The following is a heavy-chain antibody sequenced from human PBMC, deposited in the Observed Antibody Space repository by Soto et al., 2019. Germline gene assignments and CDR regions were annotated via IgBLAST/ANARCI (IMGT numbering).Heavy chain of an antibody. CDR2: ISYDGSKK. V-gene: IGHV3-30-3*01. CDR3: ARAGKKWGLPPPLAY. J-gene: IGHJ4*02. Sequence: QVQLVESGGGVVQPGRSLRLSCATSGFTFSYYSMHWVRQAPGKGLEWVAVISYDGSKKYYADSVKGRFTISRDSSKNTLYLQVNSLRIEDTAVYYCARAGKKWGLPPPLAYWGQGTLVTVSS. D-gene: IGHD1-26*01. CDR1: GFTFSYYS.